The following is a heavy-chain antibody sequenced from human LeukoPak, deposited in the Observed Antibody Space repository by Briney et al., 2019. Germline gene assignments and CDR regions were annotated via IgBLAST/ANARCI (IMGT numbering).Heavy chain of an antibody. D-gene: IGHD3-10*01. CDR1: GYTFTSYD. J-gene: IGHJ3*02. Sequence: VASVKVSCKASGYTFTSYDINWVRQAPGQGLEWMGWINPNSGGTNYAQKFQGRVTMTRDTSISTAYMELSRLRSDDTAVYYCASRDPMVRGVFVTDAFDIWGQGTMVTVSS. CDR2: INPNSGGT. CDR3: ASRDPMVRGVFVTDAFDI. V-gene: IGHV1-2*02.